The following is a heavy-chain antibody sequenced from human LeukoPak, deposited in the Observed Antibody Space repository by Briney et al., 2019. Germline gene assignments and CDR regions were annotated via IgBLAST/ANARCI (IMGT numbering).Heavy chain of an antibody. J-gene: IGHJ4*02. CDR1: GSTFSSYA. CDR2: ISGSGGST. Sequence: GGSLRLSCAASGSTFSSYAMSWVRQAPGKGLEWVSAISGSGGSTYYADSVKGRFTISRDNSKNTLYLQMNSLRAEDTAVYYCAKAGYGYSSSWYDLWGQGTLVTVSS. D-gene: IGHD6-13*01. CDR3: AKAGYGYSSSWYDL. V-gene: IGHV3-23*01.